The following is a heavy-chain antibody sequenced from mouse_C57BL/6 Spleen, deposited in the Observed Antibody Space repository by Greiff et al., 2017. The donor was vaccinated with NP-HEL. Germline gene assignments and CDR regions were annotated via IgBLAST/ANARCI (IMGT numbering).Heavy chain of an antibody. J-gene: IGHJ1*03. CDR2: IPPNSGST. Sequence: VKLQQPGAELVKPGASVKLSCKASGYTFTSYWLHWVKQRPGHGLEWIGMIPPNSGSTTYNEKFKSKATLTVDKSSSTAYMQRSSLTAEDSAVYYCATGGSSPNWYFDVWGTGTTVTVAS. CDR1: GYTFTSYW. V-gene: IGHV1-64*01. D-gene: IGHD1-1*01. CDR3: ATGGSSPNWYFDV.